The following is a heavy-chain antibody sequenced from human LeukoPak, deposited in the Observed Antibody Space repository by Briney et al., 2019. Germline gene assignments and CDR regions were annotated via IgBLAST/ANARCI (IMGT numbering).Heavy chain of an antibody. CDR3: AKVPNSGSYLGDYYFDY. CDR2: ISGSGGST. D-gene: IGHD1-26*01. J-gene: IGHJ4*02. CDR1: GFTFSSYS. V-gene: IGHV3-23*01. Sequence: GGSLRLSCAASGFTFSSYSMNWVRQAPGKGLEWVSAISGSGGSTYYADSVKGRFTISRDNSKNTLYLQMNSLRAEDTAVYYCAKVPNSGSYLGDYYFDYWGQGTLVTVSS.